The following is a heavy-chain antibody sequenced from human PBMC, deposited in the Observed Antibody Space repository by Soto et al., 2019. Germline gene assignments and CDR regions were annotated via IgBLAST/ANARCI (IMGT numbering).Heavy chain of an antibody. CDR1: EFTFSNYW. CDR2: INSDGSTT. V-gene: IGHV3-74*01. D-gene: IGHD6-19*01. CDR3: ARSPSSGWYYFDY. J-gene: IGHJ4*02. Sequence: GGSLRLSCAASEFTFSNYWMYWVRQAPGKGLVWVSRINSDGSTTSYADSVKGRFTISRDNAKNTLYLQMNSLRVEDTAVYYCARSPSSGWYYFDYWGQGTLVTVSS.